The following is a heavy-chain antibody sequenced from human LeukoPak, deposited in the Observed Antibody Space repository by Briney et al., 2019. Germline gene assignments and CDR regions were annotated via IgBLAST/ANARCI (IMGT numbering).Heavy chain of an antibody. CDR1: GFTFSSYW. CDR2: TRKDGSEK. V-gene: IGHV3-7*01. CDR3: VRVDTSGYYYELSFDY. D-gene: IGHD3-22*01. J-gene: IGHJ4*02. Sequence: GGSLRLSCAASGFTFSSYWMSWVRQAPGKGLEWVANTRKDGSEKEYADSVKGRFTISRDNAKNSLYLQMNSLRVEDTAVYYCVRVDTSGYYYELSFDYWGQGTLVTVSS.